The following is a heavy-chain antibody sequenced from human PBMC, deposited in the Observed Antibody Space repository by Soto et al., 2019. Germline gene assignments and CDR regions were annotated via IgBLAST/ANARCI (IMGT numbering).Heavy chain of an antibody. CDR1: GYTLTELS. CDR2: FDPEDGET. J-gene: IGHJ6*02. V-gene: IGHV1-24*01. D-gene: IGHD4-17*01. Sequence: ASVKVSCKVSGYTLTELSMHWVRQAPGKGLEWMGGFDPEDGETIYAQKFQGRVTMTEDTSTDTAYMELSSLRSEDTAVYYCARDETYGDYEDYYYYGMDVWGQGTTVTVSS. CDR3: ARDETYGDYEDYYYYGMDV.